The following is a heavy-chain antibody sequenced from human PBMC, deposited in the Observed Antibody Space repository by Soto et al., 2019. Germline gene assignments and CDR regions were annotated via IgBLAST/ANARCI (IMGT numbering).Heavy chain of an antibody. Sequence: EVQLVESGGGLVKPGGSLRLSCAASGFTFSTYTMNWVRQAPGKGLEWVSSISRSGNYIYYADSVKGRFTISRDSAKNSLYLQMDSLRADDTAVYYCARDRGPRRPVLGKHYYYYGMDVWGLGTTVTVSS. CDR3: ARDRGPRRPVLGKHYYYYGMDV. D-gene: IGHD1-26*01. J-gene: IGHJ6*02. V-gene: IGHV3-21*01. CDR2: ISRSGNYI. CDR1: GFTFSTYT.